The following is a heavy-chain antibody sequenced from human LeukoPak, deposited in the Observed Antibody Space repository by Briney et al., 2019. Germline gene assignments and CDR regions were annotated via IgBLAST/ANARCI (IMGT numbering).Heavy chain of an antibody. J-gene: IGHJ3*02. CDR3: AKGESFAFAT. Sequence: PGGSLRLSCTTSGFTFSRYDMQWVRQAPGKGLGWVSGISRSGPTYYRDSVRGRFTISRDNSKNTLYLQMNSLRAEDTAVYYCAKGESFAFATWGQGTMVTVSS. V-gene: IGHV3-23*01. CDR2: ISRSGPT. CDR1: GFTFSRYD. D-gene: IGHD2-21*01.